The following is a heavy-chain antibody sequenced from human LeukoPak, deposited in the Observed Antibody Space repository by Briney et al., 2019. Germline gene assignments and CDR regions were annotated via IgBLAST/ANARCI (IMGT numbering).Heavy chain of an antibody. CDR2: ISDSGGST. J-gene: IGHJ4*02. Sequence: PGGSLRLSCAASGFTFSSYSMNWVRQAPGKGLEWVSGISDSGGSTYYADSVKGRFTISRDNSKNTLYLQMNSLRAEDTAVYYCARITAMNYFDYWGQGTLVTVSS. D-gene: IGHD5-18*01. V-gene: IGHV3-23*01. CDR1: GFTFSSYS. CDR3: ARITAMNYFDY.